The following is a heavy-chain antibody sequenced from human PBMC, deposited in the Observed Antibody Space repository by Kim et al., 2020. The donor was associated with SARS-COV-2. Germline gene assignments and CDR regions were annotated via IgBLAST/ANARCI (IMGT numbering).Heavy chain of an antibody. D-gene: IGHD2-2*01. J-gene: IGHJ4*02. CDR1: GFTFSSYA. CDR2: ISYDGSNK. V-gene: IGHV3-30-3*01. CDR3: ARENAMRGRSFDY. Sequence: GGSLILSCAASGFTFSSYAMHWVRQAPGKGLEWVAVISYDGSNKYYADSVKGRFTISRDNSKNTLYLQMNSLRAEDTAVYYCARENAMRGRSFDYWGQGT.